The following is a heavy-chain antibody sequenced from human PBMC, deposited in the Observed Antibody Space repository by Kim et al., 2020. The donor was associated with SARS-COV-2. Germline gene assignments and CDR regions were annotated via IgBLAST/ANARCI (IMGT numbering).Heavy chain of an antibody. Sequence: SETLSLTCTVSGGSISSSSYYWGWIRQPPGKGLEWIGSIYYSGSTYYNPSLKSRVTISVDTSKNQFSLKLSSVTAADTAVYYCATPVLRFLELRPYYYGMDVWGQGTTVTVSS. CDR1: GGSISSSSYY. CDR2: IYYSGST. CDR3: ATPVLRFLELRPYYYGMDV. D-gene: IGHD3-3*01. V-gene: IGHV4-39*01. J-gene: IGHJ6*02.